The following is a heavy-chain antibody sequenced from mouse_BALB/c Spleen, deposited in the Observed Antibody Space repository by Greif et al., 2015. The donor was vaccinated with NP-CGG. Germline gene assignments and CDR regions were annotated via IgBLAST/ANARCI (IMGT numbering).Heavy chain of an antibody. D-gene: IGHD2-1*01. CDR2: IYPGSGST. J-gene: IGHJ4*01. CDR1: GYTFTDYV. V-gene: IGHV1-77*01. CDR3: AREDYGNYYAMDY. Sequence: QVQLQQSGPELVKPGASVKTSCKASGYTFTDYVISWVKQRTGQGLEWIGEIYPGSGSTYYNEKFKGKATLTADKSSNTAYMQLSSLTSEDSAVYFCAREDYGNYYAMDYWGQGTSVTVSS.